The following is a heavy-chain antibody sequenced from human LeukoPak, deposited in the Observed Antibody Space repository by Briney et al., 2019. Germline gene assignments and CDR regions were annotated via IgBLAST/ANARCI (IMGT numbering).Heavy chain of an antibody. CDR2: ISGRGTST. D-gene: IGHD2-2*01. Sequence: PGGSLRLSCAASGFTFSNYAMAWVRRAPGKGLERVSIISGRGTSTFYADSVKGRFTISRDNSKNTLFLQMNSLRVEDTAVYYCAKGGSSDLYYFDSWGQGTLVTVSS. CDR3: AKGGSSDLYYFDS. J-gene: IGHJ4*02. V-gene: IGHV3-23*01. CDR1: GFTFSNYA.